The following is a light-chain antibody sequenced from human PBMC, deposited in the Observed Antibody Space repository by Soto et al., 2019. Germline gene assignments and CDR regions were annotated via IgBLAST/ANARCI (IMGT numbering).Light chain of an antibody. CDR3: SSDTISSRV. Sequence: QSALTQPASVSGSPGQSITISCTGSSSDVGAYNYVSWYQQHPGKAPKLMIYDVSNRPSGVSNRFSGSKSGNTASLTISGLQAEYEADYYCSSDTISSRVFGTGNKVNVL. V-gene: IGLV2-14*01. J-gene: IGLJ1*01. CDR2: DVS. CDR1: SSDVGAYNY.